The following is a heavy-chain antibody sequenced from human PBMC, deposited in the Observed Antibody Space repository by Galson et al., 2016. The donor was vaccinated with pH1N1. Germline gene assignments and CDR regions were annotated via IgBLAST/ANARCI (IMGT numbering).Heavy chain of an antibody. CDR3: ARPRATALAYGFDP. CDR1: GFTFSDYW. CDR2: INIDGSTT. J-gene: IGHJ5*02. D-gene: IGHD2-21*02. V-gene: IGHV3-74*01. Sequence: SLRLSCAASGFTFSDYWMHWVRQAPGKGLVWVSHINIDGSTTVYADSVKGRFTISRDNARNTLFLQMNSLRAEDTGVYYCARPRATALAYGFDPWGQGTLDTVSS.